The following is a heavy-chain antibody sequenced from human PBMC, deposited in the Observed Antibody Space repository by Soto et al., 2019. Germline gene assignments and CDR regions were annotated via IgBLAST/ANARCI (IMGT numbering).Heavy chain of an antibody. CDR3: AKSDQSSSSPLS. J-gene: IGHJ5*02. D-gene: IGHD6-6*01. V-gene: IGHV3-23*01. Sequence: PGGSLRLSCAASGFTFSSYAMSWVRQAPGKGLEWVSAISGSGGSTYYADSVKGRFTLSRDNSKNTLYLQMNSLRAEDTAVYYCAKSDQSSSSPLSWGQGTLVTVSS. CDR1: GFTFSSYA. CDR2: ISGSGGST.